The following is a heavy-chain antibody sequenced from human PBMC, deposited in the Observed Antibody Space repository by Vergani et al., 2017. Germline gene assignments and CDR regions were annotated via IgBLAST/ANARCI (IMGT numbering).Heavy chain of an antibody. J-gene: IGHJ5*02. V-gene: IGHV5-51*03. Sequence: EVQLVQSGAEVKKPGESLKISCKGSGYSFTSYWIGWVRQMPGKGLEWMGIIYPGDSDTRYSPSFQGQVTISADKSISPAYLQWSSLKASDTAMYYCARSIVVVPAAMSCDPWGQGTLVTVSS. CDR3: ARSIVVVPAAMSCDP. CDR2: IYPGDSDT. CDR1: GYSFTSYW. D-gene: IGHD2-2*01.